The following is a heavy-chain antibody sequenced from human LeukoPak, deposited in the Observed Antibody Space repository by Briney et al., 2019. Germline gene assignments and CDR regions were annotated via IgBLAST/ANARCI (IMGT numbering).Heavy chain of an antibody. CDR1: GGSFSGYY. Sequence: SETLSLTCAVYGGSFSGYYWSWIRQPPGKGLEWIGEINHSGSTNYNPSLKSRVTISVDTSKNQFSLKLSSVTAADTALYFCAKLAKLGKAHYFDHWGQGTPVTVSS. V-gene: IGHV4-34*01. J-gene: IGHJ4*02. CDR3: AKLAKLGKAHYFDH. CDR2: INHSGST. D-gene: IGHD1-1*01.